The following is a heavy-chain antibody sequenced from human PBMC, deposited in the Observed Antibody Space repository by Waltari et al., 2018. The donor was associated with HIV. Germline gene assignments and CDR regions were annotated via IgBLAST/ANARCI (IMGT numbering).Heavy chain of an antibody. V-gene: IGHV3-30*18. D-gene: IGHD3-22*01. Sequence: QVQLVAYGGGVVQTGPTLRLCCAAARCMVSTYGMNWGCRPPVMGPKGMVWVSVISYEGSKKYAADSVKGRFTISRDKPTNTLYLQMNSLRAEDTAVYYCAKRHYYDSSEYVGIDYWGQGTLVTVSS. CDR1: RCMVSTYG. CDR3: AKRHYYDSSEYVGIDY. CDR2: ISYEGSKK. J-gene: IGHJ4*02.